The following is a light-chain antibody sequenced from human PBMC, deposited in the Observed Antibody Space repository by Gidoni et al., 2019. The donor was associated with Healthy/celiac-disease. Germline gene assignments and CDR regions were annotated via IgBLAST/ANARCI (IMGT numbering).Light chain of an antibody. CDR1: QSISSY. V-gene: IGKV1-39*01. CDR3: QQSYSTPWT. CDR2: AAS. J-gene: IGKJ2*01. Sequence: DIQMTQSPSSLSASVGDRVTITCRANQSISSYLNWYQQKPGKAPKLLIYAASSLQSGVPSRFSGSGSGTDFTLTISSLQPEDFATYYCQQSYSTPWTFGQGTKLEIK.